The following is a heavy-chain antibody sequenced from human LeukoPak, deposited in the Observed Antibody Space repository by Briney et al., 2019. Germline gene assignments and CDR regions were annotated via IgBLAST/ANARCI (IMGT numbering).Heavy chain of an antibody. D-gene: IGHD6-13*01. J-gene: IGHJ1*01. CDR1: GYTFTSYG. CDR2: ISAYNGNT. V-gene: IGHV1-18*01. CDR3: AGIAAAGIYFQH. Sequence: WASVKVSRKASGYTFTSYGISWVRQAPGQGLERMGWISAYNGNTNYAQKLQGRVTMTTDTSTSTAYMELRSLGSDDTAVYYCAGIAAAGIYFQHWGQGTLVTVSS.